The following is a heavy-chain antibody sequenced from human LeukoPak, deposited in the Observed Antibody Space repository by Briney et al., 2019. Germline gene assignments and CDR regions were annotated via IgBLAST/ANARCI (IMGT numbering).Heavy chain of an antibody. V-gene: IGHV4-59*08. D-gene: IGHD4-17*01. Sequence: SETLSLTCTVSGGSISSYYWSWIRQPAGKGLEWIGYIYYSGSTNYNPSLKSRVTISVDTSKNQFSLKLSSVTAADTAVYYCARLSFDYGDYENYYYGMDVWGQGTTVTVSS. CDR1: GGSISSYY. CDR2: IYYSGST. J-gene: IGHJ6*02. CDR3: ARLSFDYGDYENYYYGMDV.